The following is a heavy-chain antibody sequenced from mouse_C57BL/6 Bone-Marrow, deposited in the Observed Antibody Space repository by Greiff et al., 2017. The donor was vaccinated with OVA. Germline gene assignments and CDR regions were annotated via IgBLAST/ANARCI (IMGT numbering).Heavy chain of an antibody. Sequence: EVKLVESGGGLVQPGGSLKLSCAASGFTFSDYYMYWVRQTPEKRLEWVAYISNGGGSTYYPDTVKGRFTISRDNAKITLYLQMSSLKSEDTAMYYCARLGSYDYDTYYVGYWGQGTTLTVSS. J-gene: IGHJ2*01. V-gene: IGHV5-12*01. CDR2: ISNGGGST. CDR1: GFTFSDYY. CDR3: ARLGSYDYDTYYVGY. D-gene: IGHD2-4*01.